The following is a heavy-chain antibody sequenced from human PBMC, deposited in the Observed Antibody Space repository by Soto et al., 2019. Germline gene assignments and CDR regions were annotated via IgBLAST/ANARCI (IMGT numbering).Heavy chain of an antibody. Sequence: GGSLRLSCAASGFTFSSYGMHWVRQAPGKGLEWVAVISYDGSNKYYADSVKGRFTISRDNSKNTLYLQMNSLRAEDTAVYYCAREREITIFGEYYYYYGMDVWGQGTTVTVSS. J-gene: IGHJ6*02. CDR3: AREREITIFGEYYYYYGMDV. CDR1: GFTFSSYG. CDR2: ISYDGSNK. V-gene: IGHV3-30*03. D-gene: IGHD3-3*01.